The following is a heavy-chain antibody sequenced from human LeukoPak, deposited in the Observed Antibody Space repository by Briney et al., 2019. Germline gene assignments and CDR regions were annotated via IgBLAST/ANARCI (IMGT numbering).Heavy chain of an antibody. CDR2: IYCSGNT. CDR3: VRHRTGTAADY. J-gene: IGHJ4*02. Sequence: SETLSLTCTVSGVSISTYYWSWIRQPPGKGLEWIGCIYCSGNTNNSPSLKSRVTISVDTSKNQFSLSLTSVTAADTAVYYCVRHRTGTAADYWGQGTLVTVSS. D-gene: IGHD1-7*01. CDR1: GVSISTYY. V-gene: IGHV4-59*08.